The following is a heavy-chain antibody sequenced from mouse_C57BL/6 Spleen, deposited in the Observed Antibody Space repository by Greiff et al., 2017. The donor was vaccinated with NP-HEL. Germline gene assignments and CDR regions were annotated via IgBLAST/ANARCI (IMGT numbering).Heavy chain of an antibody. V-gene: IGHV2-2*01. CDR3: ARSQYYDYDGYAMDY. J-gene: IGHJ4*01. Sequence: VKLMESGPGLVQPSQSLSITCTVSGFSLTSYGVHWVRQSPGKGLEWLGVIWSGGSTDYNAAFISRLSISKDNSKSQVFFKMNSLQADDTAIYYCARSQYYDYDGYAMDYWGQGTSVTVSS. D-gene: IGHD2-4*01. CDR2: IWSGGST. CDR1: GFSLTSYG.